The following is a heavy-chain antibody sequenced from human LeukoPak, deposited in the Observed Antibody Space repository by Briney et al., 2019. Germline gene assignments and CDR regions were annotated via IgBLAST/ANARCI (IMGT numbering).Heavy chain of an antibody. CDR2: INPSGGST. CDR1: GYTFTSYY. J-gene: IGHJ4*02. CDR3: ARGPNYYDSSGLFDY. V-gene: IGHV1-46*01. D-gene: IGHD3-22*01. Sequence: ASVKVSCKASGYTFTSYYMHWVRQAPGQGLEWMGIINPSGGSTSYAQKFQGRVTITTDESTSTAYMELSSLRSEDTAVYYCARGPNYYDSSGLFDYWGQGTLVTVSS.